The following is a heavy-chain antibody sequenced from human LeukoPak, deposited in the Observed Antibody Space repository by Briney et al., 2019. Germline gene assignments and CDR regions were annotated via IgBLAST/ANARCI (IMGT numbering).Heavy chain of an antibody. Sequence: ASVKVSCKVSGYTLTELSMHWVRQAPGKGLEWMGGFDPEDGETIYAQKFQGRVTMTEDTSTDTAYMELSSLRSEDTAVYYCATVGRVLDAFDIWGQGTMVTVSS. CDR2: FDPEDGET. D-gene: IGHD3-10*01. CDR1: GYTLTELS. V-gene: IGHV1-24*01. J-gene: IGHJ3*02. CDR3: ATVGRVLDAFDI.